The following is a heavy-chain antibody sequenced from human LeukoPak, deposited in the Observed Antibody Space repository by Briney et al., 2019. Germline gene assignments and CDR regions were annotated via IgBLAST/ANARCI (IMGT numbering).Heavy chain of an antibody. D-gene: IGHD2-2*01. CDR3: ARGGLIVVVPAALGDAFDI. V-gene: IGHV1-2*02. CDR1: GYTFTSYG. Sequence: GASVKVSCKASGYTFTSYGISWVRQAPGQGLEWMGWINPNSGGTNYAQKFQGRVTMTRDTSISTAYMELSRLRSDDTAVYYCARGGLIVVVPAALGDAFDIWGQGTMVTVSS. J-gene: IGHJ3*02. CDR2: INPNSGGT.